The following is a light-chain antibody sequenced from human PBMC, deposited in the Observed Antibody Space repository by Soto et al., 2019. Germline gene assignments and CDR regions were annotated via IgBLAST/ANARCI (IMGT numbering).Light chain of an antibody. CDR2: VNSDGSH. J-gene: IGLJ2*01. Sequence: QSVLTQSPSDSASLGASVTLTCTLNSGHSNYAIAWHQQQPEKGPRYLMKVNSDGSHTKGDGIPDRFSGSSSGAERYLTISSLQSEDEADYYCQTWGTGIRVVFGGGTKLTVL. V-gene: IGLV4-69*02. CDR3: QTWGTGIRVV. CDR1: SGHSNYA.